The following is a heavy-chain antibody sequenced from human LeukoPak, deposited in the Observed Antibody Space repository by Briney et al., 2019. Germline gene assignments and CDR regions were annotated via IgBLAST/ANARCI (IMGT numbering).Heavy chain of an antibody. CDR2: IYTSGST. CDR1: GGSISSYY. J-gene: IGHJ4*02. Sequence: SETLSLTCTVSGGSISSYYWKWIRQPAGKGLEWIGRIYTSGSTNYNPSFKSRVTMSVDTSKKQFSLKLSSVTAADTAVYYCARDRGSYYRHFAYWGQGTLVTVSS. CDR3: ARDRGSYYRHFAY. V-gene: IGHV4-4*07. D-gene: IGHD1-26*01.